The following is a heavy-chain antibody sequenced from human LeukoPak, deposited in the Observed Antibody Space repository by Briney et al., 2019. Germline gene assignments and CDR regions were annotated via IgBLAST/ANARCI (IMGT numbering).Heavy chain of an antibody. CDR2: ISAYNGNT. CDR3: ARDTPHLHYDYVWGSYRYTLDY. D-gene: IGHD3-16*02. Sequence: ASVKVSCKASVYTFTSYGISWVRQAPGQGLEWMGWISAYNGNTNYAQKLQGRVTMTTDTSTSTAYMELRSLRSDDTAVYYCARDTPHLHYDYVWGSYRYTLDYWGQGTLVTVSS. CDR1: VYTFTSYG. J-gene: IGHJ4*02. V-gene: IGHV1-18*01.